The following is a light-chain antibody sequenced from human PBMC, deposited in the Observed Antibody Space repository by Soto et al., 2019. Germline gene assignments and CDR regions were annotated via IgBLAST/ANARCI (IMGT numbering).Light chain of an antibody. Sequence: DIQMTQSPSPLSACVGDRVYITCRTSQSISSYLNWYQAKPGKAPKLLIYDASTLESGVPSRFSGSGSGTEFTLTISSLQPDDFATYYCRQHDSFPPTFGQGTRLEIK. CDR1: QSISSY. J-gene: IGKJ5*01. CDR2: DAS. V-gene: IGKV1-39*01. CDR3: RQHDSFPPT.